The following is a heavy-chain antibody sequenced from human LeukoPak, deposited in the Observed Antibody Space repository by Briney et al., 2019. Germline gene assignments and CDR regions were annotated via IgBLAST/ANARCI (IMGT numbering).Heavy chain of an antibody. CDR2: ISAYNGNT. CDR1: GYRFTSYG. CDR3: ARAEKYSSSWYGDYYYGMDV. J-gene: IGHJ6*02. Sequence: ASVKVSCKASGYRFTSYGITWVRQAPGQGLEWMGWISAYNGNTNYAQKLQGRVTLTTDTSTSIAYMELRSLRSDVTAVYYCARAEKYSSSWYGDYYYGMDVWGQGTTVTVSS. D-gene: IGHD6-13*01. V-gene: IGHV1-18*01.